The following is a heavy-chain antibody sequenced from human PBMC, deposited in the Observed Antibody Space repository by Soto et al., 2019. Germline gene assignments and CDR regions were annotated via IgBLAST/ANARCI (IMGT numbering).Heavy chain of an antibody. D-gene: IGHD2-2*02. V-gene: IGHV3-21*01. Sequence: EVQLVESGGGLVKPGGSLRLSCAASGFTFSSYSMNWVRQAPGKGLEWVSSISSSSSYIYYADSVKGRFTISRDNAKNSLYLQMNSLRAEDTAVYYCARDYYSSTSCYKVDYWGQGTLVTVSS. J-gene: IGHJ4*02. CDR3: ARDYYSSTSCYKVDY. CDR1: GFTFSSYS. CDR2: ISSSSSYI.